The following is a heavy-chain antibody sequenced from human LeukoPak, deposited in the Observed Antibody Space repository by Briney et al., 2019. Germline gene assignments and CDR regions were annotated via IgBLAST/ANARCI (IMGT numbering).Heavy chain of an antibody. Sequence: SETLSLTCAVYGGSFSGYYWSWIRQPPGKGLEWIGEINHSGSTNYNPSLKSRVTISVDTSKNQFSLKLSSVTAADTAVYYCARGSGSARNYYDSGGYPIGYYYYMDVWGKGTTVTVSS. CDR3: ARGSGSARNYYDSGGYPIGYYYYMDV. CDR1: GGSFSGYY. D-gene: IGHD3-22*01. CDR2: INHSGST. V-gene: IGHV4-34*01. J-gene: IGHJ6*03.